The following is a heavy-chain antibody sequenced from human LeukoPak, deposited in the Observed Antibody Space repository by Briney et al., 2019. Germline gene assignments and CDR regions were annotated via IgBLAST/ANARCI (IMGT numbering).Heavy chain of an antibody. CDR1: GGSIGSSSYY. D-gene: IGHD2-2*01. Sequence: SETLSLTCTVSGGSIGSSSYYWGWIRQPPGKGLEWIGSIYYSGSTYYNPSLKSRVTISVDTSKNQFSLKLSSVTAADTAVYYCARGVVPARFWAQGEEFMDVWGKGTTVTVSS. CDR2: IYYSGST. CDR3: ARGVVPARFWAQGEEFMDV. J-gene: IGHJ6*03. V-gene: IGHV4-39*01.